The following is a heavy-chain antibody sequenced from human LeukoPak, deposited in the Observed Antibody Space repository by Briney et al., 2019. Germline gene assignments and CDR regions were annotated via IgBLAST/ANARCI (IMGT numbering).Heavy chain of an antibody. D-gene: IGHD1-26*01. V-gene: IGHV4-28*06. CDR3: ARMYGGDSYWYFDL. J-gene: IGHJ2*01. Sequence: SDTLSLTCAVSGYSISSSNWWGWIRQPPGKGLEWIGYIYYSGSTNYNPSLKSRVTMSVDTSKNQFSLKLTSVTALDTAVYYCARMYGGDSYWYFDLWGRGTLVTVSS. CDR2: IYYSGST. CDR1: GYSISSSNW.